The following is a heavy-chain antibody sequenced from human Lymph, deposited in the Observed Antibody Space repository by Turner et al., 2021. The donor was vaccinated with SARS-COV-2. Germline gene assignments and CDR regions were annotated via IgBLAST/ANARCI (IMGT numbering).Heavy chain of an antibody. CDR1: GFTFSSYS. J-gene: IGHJ6*02. Sequence: EVQLVESGGGLVQPGGSLRLSCAASGFTFSSYSMNWVRQAPGKGLEWVSYISISSSTIYYADSVKGRFTISRDNAKNSLYLQMNSLRDEDTAVYYCARDRGGYGAYYYGMDVWGQGTTVTVPS. CDR3: ARDRGGYGAYYYGMDV. V-gene: IGHV3-48*02. CDR2: ISISSSTI. D-gene: IGHD2-15*01.